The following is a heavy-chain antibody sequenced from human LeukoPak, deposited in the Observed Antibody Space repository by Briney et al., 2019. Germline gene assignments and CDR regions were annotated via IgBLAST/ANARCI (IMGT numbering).Heavy chain of an antibody. CDR2: IYHSGST. V-gene: IGHV4-38-2*02. CDR3: ARLNYDILTGPDY. D-gene: IGHD3-9*01. Sequence: SGTLSLTCTVSGYSISSGYYWGWIRQPPGKGLEWIGSIYHSGSTYYNPSLKSRDTISVDTSKNQFSLKLSSVTAADTAVYYCARLNYDILTGPDYWGQGTLVTVSS. J-gene: IGHJ4*02. CDR1: GYSISSGYY.